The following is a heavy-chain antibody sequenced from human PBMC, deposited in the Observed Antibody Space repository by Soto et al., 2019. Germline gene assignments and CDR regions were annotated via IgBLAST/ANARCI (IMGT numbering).Heavy chain of an antibody. J-gene: IGHJ6*02. D-gene: IGHD2-2*01. CDR3: ARDGGYCSSTSCSPSHYGMDV. CDR1: GYTFTGYY. CDR2: INPNSGGT. Sequence: ASVKVSCKASGYTFTGYYMHWVRQAPGQGLEWMGWINPNSGGTNYAQKFQGWVTMTRDTSISTAFMELSRLRSGDTAVYYCARDGGYCSSTSCSPSHYGMDVWGQGTTVTVSS. V-gene: IGHV1-2*04.